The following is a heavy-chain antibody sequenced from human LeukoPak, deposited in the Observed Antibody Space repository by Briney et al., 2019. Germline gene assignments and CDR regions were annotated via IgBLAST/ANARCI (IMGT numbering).Heavy chain of an antibody. CDR2: INYSGST. D-gene: IGHD1-1*01. J-gene: IGHJ4*02. V-gene: IGHV4-59*08. CDR3: ARLNGGY. Sequence: PSETLSLTCTVSGXSISDYYGSWIRQPPGRGLEWIGYINYSGSTNYNPSLKSRVTISVDTSKNQFSLKVTSVTAADTAVYYCARLNGGYWGQGTLVTVSS. CDR1: GXSISDYY.